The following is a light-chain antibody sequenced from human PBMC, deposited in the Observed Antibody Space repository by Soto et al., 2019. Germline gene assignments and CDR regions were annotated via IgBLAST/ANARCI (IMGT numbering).Light chain of an antibody. CDR1: RAISDW. CDR3: QQYNTFSFT. V-gene: IGKV1-5*03. J-gene: IGKJ2*01. CDR2: RAS. Sequence: DIQMTQSPSTLSASLGDRVTITCRASRAISDWLAWYQQRPGKAPKLLIYRASRLESGVPSRFSGSGSGTEFTLTISVLQPDDFVTYYCQQYNTFSFTFGQGTKLEI.